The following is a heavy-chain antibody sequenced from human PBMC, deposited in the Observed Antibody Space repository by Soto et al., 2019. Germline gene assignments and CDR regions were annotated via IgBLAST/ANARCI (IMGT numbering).Heavy chain of an antibody. J-gene: IGHJ5*02. CDR3: ARAPRFTIFGVVREARSPPGLDP. CDR2: ISAYNGNT. D-gene: IGHD3-3*01. Sequence: ASVKVSCKASGYTFTSYGISWVRQAPGQGLEWMGWISAYNGNTNYAQKLQGRVTMTTDTSTSTAYMELRSLRSDDTAVYYCARAPRFTIFGVVREARSPPGLDPWGQGTLVTVSS. CDR1: GYTFTSYG. V-gene: IGHV1-18*01.